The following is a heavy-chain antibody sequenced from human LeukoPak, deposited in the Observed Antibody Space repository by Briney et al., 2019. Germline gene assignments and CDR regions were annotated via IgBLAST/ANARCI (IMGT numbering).Heavy chain of an antibody. CDR2: IYYSGST. J-gene: IGHJ4*02. CDR3: ARGRDYDYVWGSYRPTAFDY. CDR1: GGSISSSSYY. Sequence: PSETLSLTCTVSGGSISSSSYYWGWIRQPPGKGLEWIGSIYYSGSTYYNPSLKSRVTISVDTSKNQFSLKLSSVTAADTAVYYCARGRDYDYVWGSYRPTAFDYWGQGTLVTVSS. D-gene: IGHD3-16*02. V-gene: IGHV4-39*07.